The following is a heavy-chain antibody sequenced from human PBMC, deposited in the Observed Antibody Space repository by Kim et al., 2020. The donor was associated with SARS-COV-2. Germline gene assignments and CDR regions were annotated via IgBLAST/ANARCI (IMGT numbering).Heavy chain of an antibody. CDR1: GYTFTGYY. V-gene: IGHV1-2*02. J-gene: IGHJ6*02. Sequence: ASVKVSCKASGYTFTGYYMHWVRQAPGQGLEWMGWINPNSGGTNYAQKFQGRVTMTRDTSISTAYMELSRLRSDDTAVYYCARLGFWSGYRDPNYYYYYGMDVWGQGTTVTVSS. D-gene: IGHD3-3*01. CDR2: INPNSGGT. CDR3: ARLGFWSGYRDPNYYYYYGMDV.